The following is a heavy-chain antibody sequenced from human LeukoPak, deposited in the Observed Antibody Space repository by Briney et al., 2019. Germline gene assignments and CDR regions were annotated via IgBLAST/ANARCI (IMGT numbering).Heavy chain of an antibody. CDR3: ARGWNYAFRFDN. D-gene: IGHD1-7*01. CDR2: IKQDGGEK. J-gene: IGHJ4*02. V-gene: IGHV3-7*01. Sequence: GGSLRLSCAASGFIFSDYWMTWVRQAPGKGLEWVAHIKQDGGEKYFVDSVKGRFTISRDNAKNLVYLQMSSLRAEDTAVYYCARGWNYAFRFDNWGQGTLVTVSA. CDR1: GFIFSDYW.